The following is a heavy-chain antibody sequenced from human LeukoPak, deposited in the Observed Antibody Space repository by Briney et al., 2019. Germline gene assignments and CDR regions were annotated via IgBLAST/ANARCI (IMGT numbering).Heavy chain of an antibody. Sequence: GGSLRLSCAASGFTFSLSSMNWVRQAPGRGLKWVAVVSYDGHNKYYGDSVKGRFTISRDNSKNTLYLQMDSLRAEDTAVYYCARDGDYDSSGYHFDYWGQGTLVTVTS. CDR2: VSYDGHNK. J-gene: IGHJ4*02. D-gene: IGHD3-22*01. CDR1: GFTFSLSS. CDR3: ARDGDYDSSGYHFDY. V-gene: IGHV3-30*03.